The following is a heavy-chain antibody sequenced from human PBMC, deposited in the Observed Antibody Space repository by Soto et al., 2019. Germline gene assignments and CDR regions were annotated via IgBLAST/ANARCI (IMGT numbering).Heavy chain of an antibody. D-gene: IGHD5-12*01. V-gene: IGHV1-46*01. J-gene: IGHJ6*02. Sequence: ASVKVSCKASGYTFTSYYIHWVRQAPGQGLEWMGLISPTGRSTSYSQKFQGRVTITRDTSASTAYMELSSLRSEDTAVYYCARDPSAWGYDFGASYYYYGMDVWGQGTTVTVSS. CDR3: ARDPSAWGYDFGASYYYYGMDV. CDR1: GYTFTSYY. CDR2: ISPTGRST.